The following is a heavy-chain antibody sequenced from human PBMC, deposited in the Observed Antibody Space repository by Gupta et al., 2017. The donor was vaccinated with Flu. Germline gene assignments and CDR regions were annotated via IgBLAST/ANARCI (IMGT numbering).Heavy chain of an antibody. D-gene: IGHD2-21*02. CDR2: INHSGST. Sequence: QVQLQQWGAGLLKPSETLSLTCAVYGGSFSGYYWSWIRQPPGKGLEWIGEINHSGSTNYNPSLKSRVTISVDTSKNQFSLKLSSVTAADTAVYYCARDNRGGLVVTASRAFDIWGQGTMVTISS. J-gene: IGHJ3*02. V-gene: IGHV4-34*01. CDR1: GGSFSGYY. CDR3: ARDNRGGLVVTASRAFDI.